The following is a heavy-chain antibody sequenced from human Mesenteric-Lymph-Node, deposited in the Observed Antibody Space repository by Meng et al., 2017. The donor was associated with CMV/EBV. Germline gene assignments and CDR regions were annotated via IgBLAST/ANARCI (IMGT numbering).Heavy chain of an antibody. CDR1: GFTFSYYW. CDR3: ARIGGAHWFDY. Sequence: GESLKISCAASGFTFSYYWMSWVRQAPGKGLEWVANIKQDGSEKCYVDSVKGRFTISRDNAKNSLYLQMNSLRAEDTAVYYCARIGGAHWFDYWGQGTLVTVSS. J-gene: IGHJ4*02. CDR2: IKQDGSEK. V-gene: IGHV3-7*01. D-gene: IGHD3-16*01.